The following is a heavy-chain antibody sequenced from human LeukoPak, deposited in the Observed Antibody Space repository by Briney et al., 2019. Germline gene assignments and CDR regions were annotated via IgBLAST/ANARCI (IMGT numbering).Heavy chain of an antibody. D-gene: IGHD5-12*01. J-gene: IGHJ4*02. V-gene: IGHV3-48*03. CDR1: GFTSSDYD. CDR3: AKGYKGNDARTPPFDY. CDR2: IIFSGRVM. Sequence: GSLRLFCAAAGFTSSDYDMNCVRQAPAKGLEWISYIIFSGRVMYYAGSVKGRFSISRDNTEKSLSLQMSSLRVADTAVYYCAKGYKGNDARTPPFDYWGQGALVTVSS.